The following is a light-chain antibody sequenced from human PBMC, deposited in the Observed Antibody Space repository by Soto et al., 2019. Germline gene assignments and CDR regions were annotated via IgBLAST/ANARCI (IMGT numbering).Light chain of an antibody. Sequence: DIQMTQSPSSLSASVGYRVTITCRASQSISSYLNWYQQKPGKAPKILIYAASSLKSGDPSRFSGSGSGTDFTLTISSLQPEDFATYSCQQSYSTPFTFCPGTKLDIK. CDR2: AAS. J-gene: IGKJ3*01. V-gene: IGKV1-39*01. CDR3: QQSYSTPFT. CDR1: QSISSY.